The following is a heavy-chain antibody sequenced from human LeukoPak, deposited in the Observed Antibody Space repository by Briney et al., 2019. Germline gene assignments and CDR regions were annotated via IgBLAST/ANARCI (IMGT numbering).Heavy chain of an antibody. Sequence: GGSLRLSCAASGFTFSSYGMHWVRQAPGKGLEWVAVIWYDGSNKYYADSVEGRFTISRDNSRNTLSLQMKSLRAEDTAMYYCARDPLGYCSSSSYYSDHYYMDVWGKGTTVTVSS. V-gene: IGHV3-33*01. CDR3: ARDPLGYCSSSSYYSDHYYMDV. CDR2: IWYDGSNK. CDR1: GFTFSSYG. J-gene: IGHJ6*03. D-gene: IGHD2-2*01.